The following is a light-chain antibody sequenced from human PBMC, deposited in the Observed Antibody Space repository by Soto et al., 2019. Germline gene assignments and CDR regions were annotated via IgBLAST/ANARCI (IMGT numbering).Light chain of an antibody. CDR3: SSYAGYSVV. J-gene: IGLJ2*01. Sequence: QSVLTQPASVSGSPGQSITFSCTGTSSDVGGYNYVSWYQQHPGKAPKLIIYEVSNRPSGVSNRFSGSKSGNTASLTISGLQAEDEADFYCSSYAGYSVVFGGGTQLTVL. CDR2: EVS. CDR1: SSDVGGYNY. V-gene: IGLV2-14*01.